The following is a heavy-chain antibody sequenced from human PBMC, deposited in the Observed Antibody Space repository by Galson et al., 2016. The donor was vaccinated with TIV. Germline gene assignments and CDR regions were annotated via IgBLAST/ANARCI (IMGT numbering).Heavy chain of an antibody. V-gene: IGHV3-48*02. CDR2: ITSGSKTI. CDR3: ARGRYCTATVCFRDWFDP. CDR1: GFTFSSYS. J-gene: IGHJ5*02. D-gene: IGHD2-8*02. Sequence: SLRLSCAASGFTSGFTFSSYSMNWVRQAPGKGLEWVSYITSGSKTIKYADSVKGRFTISRDNARNSLFLHMNSLRDEDTAVYFCARGRYCTATVCFRDWFDPWGQGTLVTVSS.